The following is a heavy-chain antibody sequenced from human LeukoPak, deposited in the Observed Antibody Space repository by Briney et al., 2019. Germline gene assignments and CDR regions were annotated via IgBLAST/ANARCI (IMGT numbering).Heavy chain of an antibody. CDR3: ARGYCSGGSCYSKDYYYMDV. V-gene: IGHV3-53*01. CDR1: GFTVSSNY. Sequence: PVGSLRLSCAASGFTVSSNYMSWVRQAPGKRLEWVSIIYSVGTTYYTDSVKGRFTISRDNSNNTLYLQMNSLRAEDTAVYYCARGYCSGGSCYSKDYYYMDVWGKGTTVTVSS. J-gene: IGHJ6*03. D-gene: IGHD2-15*01. CDR2: IYSVGTT.